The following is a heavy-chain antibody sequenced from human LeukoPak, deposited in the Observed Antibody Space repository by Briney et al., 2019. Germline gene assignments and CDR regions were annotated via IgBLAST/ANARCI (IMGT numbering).Heavy chain of an antibody. CDR3: ASVSGGDAFDI. V-gene: IGHV4-38-2*01. CDR2: IYHSGST. CDR1: GYSISSGYY. D-gene: IGHD2-15*01. J-gene: IGHJ3*02. Sequence: PSETLSLTCAVSGYSISSGYYWGWIRQPPGKGLEWIGSIYHSGSTYYNPSLKSRVTISVDTSKNQFSLKLGSVTAADTAVYYCASVSGGDAFDIWGQGTMVTVSS.